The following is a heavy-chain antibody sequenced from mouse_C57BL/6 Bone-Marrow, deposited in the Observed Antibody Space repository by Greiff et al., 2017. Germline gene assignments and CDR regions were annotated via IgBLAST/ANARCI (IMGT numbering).Heavy chain of an antibody. CDR3: ARHYGSRTRAMDY. CDR1: GYAFSSSW. V-gene: IGHV1-82*01. D-gene: IGHD1-1*01. CDR2: IYPGDGDT. J-gene: IGHJ4*01. Sequence: QVQLQQSGPELVKPGASVKISCKASGYAFSSSWMNWVKQRPGKGLEWIGRIYPGDGDTNYNGKFKGKATLTADKSSSTAYMQLSSLTSEDSAVYFCARHYGSRTRAMDYWGQGTSVTVSS.